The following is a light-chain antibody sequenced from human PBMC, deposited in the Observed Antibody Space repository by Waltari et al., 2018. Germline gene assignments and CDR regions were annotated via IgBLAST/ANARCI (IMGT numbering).Light chain of an antibody. CDR2: GAS. Sequence: IVLTQSPGTLSLSLGERATVSCRASQRVSRALAWYQQKPGQAPRLLSYGASTRATGIPDRFSGSGSGTDFSLTISRLEPDDLAVYYCQHYLRLPVTFGQGTTVEI. CDR1: QRVSRA. CDR3: QHYLRLPVT. J-gene: IGKJ1*01. V-gene: IGKV3-20*01.